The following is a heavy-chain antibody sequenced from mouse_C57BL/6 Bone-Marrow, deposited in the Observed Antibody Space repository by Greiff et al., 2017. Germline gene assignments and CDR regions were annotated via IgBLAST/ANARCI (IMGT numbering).Heavy chain of an antibody. CDR1: YTFSRRVH. CDR3: SEDSAVYYGACTLGSSTDWYVDV. CDR2: GQGLEWIG. J-gene: IGHJ1*03. Sequence: VKLMESGPELARPWASVKISCQAFYTFSRRVHFAIRDTNYWMQWVKQRPGQGLEWIGAIYPGNGDTSYNQKFKGKATLTADKSSSTAYMQLSSLTSEDSAVYYGACTLGSSTDWYVDVWGTGTTVTVSS. D-gene: IGHD1-3*01. V-gene: IGHV1-87*01.